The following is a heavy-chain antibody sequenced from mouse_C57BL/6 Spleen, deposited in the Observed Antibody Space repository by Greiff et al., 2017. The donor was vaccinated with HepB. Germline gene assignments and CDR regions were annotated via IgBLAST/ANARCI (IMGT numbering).Heavy chain of an antibody. D-gene: IGHD2-5*01. CDR1: GYTFTDYY. CDR2: INPNNGGT. CDR3: ARKGSNYDYAMDY. Sequence: EVQLQQSGPELVKPGASVKISCKASGYTFTDYYMNWVKQSHGKSLEWIGDINPNNGGTSYNQKFKGKATLTVDKSSSTAYMERRSLTSEDSAVYYCARKGSNYDYAMDYWGQGTSVTVSS. J-gene: IGHJ4*01. V-gene: IGHV1-26*01.